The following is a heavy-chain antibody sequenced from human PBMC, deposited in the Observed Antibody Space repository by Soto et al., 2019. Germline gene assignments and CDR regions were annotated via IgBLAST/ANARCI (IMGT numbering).Heavy chain of an antibody. J-gene: IGHJ4*02. Sequence: GSLRLSCAASGFTFSSYWMHWVRQAPGKGLVWVSRINSDGSSTSYADSVKGRFTISRDNAKNTLYLQMNSLRAEDTAVYYCARFGVVVITPGFDYWGQGTLVTVSS. D-gene: IGHD3-22*01. V-gene: IGHV3-74*01. CDR3: ARFGVVVITPGFDY. CDR2: INSDGSST. CDR1: GFTFSSYW.